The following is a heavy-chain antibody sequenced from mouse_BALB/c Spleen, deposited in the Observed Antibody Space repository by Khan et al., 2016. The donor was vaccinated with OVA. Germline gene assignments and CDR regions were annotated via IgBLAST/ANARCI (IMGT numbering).Heavy chain of an antibody. CDR3: ARAGTYVIAYGWFDV. D-gene: IGHD1-1*01. CDR2: IHYSGNT. Sequence: VQLKQSGPDLAKPSQSLSLTCTVTGYSITSGYSWHWIRQFPGNKLEWMGYIHYSGNTNYNPSLKSRISITRDKSKNQFFLQLNSVTTEDTAVYNCARAGTYVIAYGWFDVWGAGTTVTVSA. J-gene: IGHJ1*01. V-gene: IGHV3-1*02. CDR1: GYSITSGYS.